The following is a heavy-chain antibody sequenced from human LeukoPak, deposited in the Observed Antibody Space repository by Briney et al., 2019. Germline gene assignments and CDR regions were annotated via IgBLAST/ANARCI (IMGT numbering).Heavy chain of an antibody. V-gene: IGHV3-23*01. CDR1: GFIFSNYA. CDR2: ISGSGDRT. CDR3: TKDIRSSWYYFQD. D-gene: IGHD6-13*01. J-gene: IGHJ1*01. Sequence: PGGSLRLSCAASGFIFSNYAMTWVRQAPGKGLEWVSTISGSGDRTYYADSVKGRFTISRDNSKNTLYVQMNSLRAEDTAVYYGTKDIRSSWYYFQDWGQGTLVTVSS.